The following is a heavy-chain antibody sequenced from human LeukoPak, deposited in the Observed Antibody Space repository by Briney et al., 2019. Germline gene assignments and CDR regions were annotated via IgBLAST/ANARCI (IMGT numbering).Heavy chain of an antibody. D-gene: IGHD6-13*01. Sequence: ASVKVSCKASGYTFTGYYMHWVRQAPGQGLVWMGWINPNIDDTNYAQKFQGRITMTSDTSISTAYMELSSGSSYLTSIYYCAIGDSSSWFYFDYWGQGTLVTVSS. CDR3: AIGDSSSWFYFDY. CDR2: INPNIDDT. J-gene: IGHJ4*02. V-gene: IGHV1-2*02. CDR1: GYTFTGYY.